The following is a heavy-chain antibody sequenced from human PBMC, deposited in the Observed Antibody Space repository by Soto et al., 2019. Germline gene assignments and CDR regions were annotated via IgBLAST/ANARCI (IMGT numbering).Heavy chain of an antibody. CDR1: GYTFTSYY. Sequence: ASVKVSCKASGYTFTSYYMHWVRQAPGQGLEWMGIINPSGGSTSYAQKFQGRVTMTRDTSTSTVYMELSSLRSEDTAVYYCARCNGSSGYYPDYYFDYWGQGTLVTVSS. J-gene: IGHJ4*02. CDR3: ARCNGSSGYYPDYYFDY. D-gene: IGHD3-22*01. V-gene: IGHV1-46*01. CDR2: INPSGGST.